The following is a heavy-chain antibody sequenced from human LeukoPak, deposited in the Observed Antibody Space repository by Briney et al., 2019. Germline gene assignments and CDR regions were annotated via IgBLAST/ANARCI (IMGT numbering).Heavy chain of an antibody. CDR3: AKKSCSSTSCYEDV. CDR2: ISGSGDNT. CDR1: GFTFSSYA. J-gene: IGHJ6*04. V-gene: IGHV3-23*01. D-gene: IGHD2-2*01. Sequence: GGSLRLSCAASGFTFSSYAMSWARQAPGKGLEWVSAISGSGDNTDYTDSVKGRFTISRDNSKNTLYLQMNSLRAEDTAVYYCAKKSCSSTSCYEDVWGKGTTVTVSS.